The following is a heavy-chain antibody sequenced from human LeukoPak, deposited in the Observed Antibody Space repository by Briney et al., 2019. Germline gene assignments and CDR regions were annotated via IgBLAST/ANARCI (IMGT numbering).Heavy chain of an antibody. V-gene: IGHV1-8*01. J-gene: IGHJ2*01. CDR2: MNPNSGNT. Sequence: ASVKVSCKASGYTFTSYDINWVRQATGQGLGWMGWMNPNSGNTGHAQKFQGRVTMTRNTSISTAYMELSSLRSEDTAVYYCARGAGGPTYYYDSSGYSARYFDLWGRGTLVTVSS. CDR3: ARGAGGPTYYYDSSGYSARYFDL. CDR1: GYTFTSYD. D-gene: IGHD3-22*01.